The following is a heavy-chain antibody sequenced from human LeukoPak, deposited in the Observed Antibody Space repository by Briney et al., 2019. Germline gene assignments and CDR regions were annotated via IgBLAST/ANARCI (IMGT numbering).Heavy chain of an antibody. J-gene: IGHJ4*02. V-gene: IGHV1-2*02. D-gene: IGHD2-15*01. CDR1: GYTFIGYY. CDR2: INPHNGDT. Sequence: ASVKVSCKASGYTFIGYYLHWVRQARGQGLGWMGWINPHNGDTNYAQRFQGRVTMTRDTSITTAYMELNRLKSDDTAVYYCATVRDIVVGGGPYYFDYWGQGTLVTVSS. CDR3: ATVRDIVVGGGPYYFDY.